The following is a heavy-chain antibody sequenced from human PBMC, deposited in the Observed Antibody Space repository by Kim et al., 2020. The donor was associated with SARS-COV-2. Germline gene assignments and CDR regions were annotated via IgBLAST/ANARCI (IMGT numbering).Heavy chain of an antibody. D-gene: IGHD2-15*01. V-gene: IGHV4-34*01. CDR1: GGSFSGYY. CDR2: INHSGST. CDR3: ARVRPCSGGRRPTLQRGLVGCYFDY. J-gene: IGHJ4*02. Sequence: SETLSLTCAVYGGSFSGYYWSWIRQPPGKGLEWIGEINHSGSTNYNPSLKSRVTISVDTSKNQFSLKLSSVTAADTAVYYCARVRPCSGGRRPTLQRGLVGCYFDYWGQGTLVTVSS.